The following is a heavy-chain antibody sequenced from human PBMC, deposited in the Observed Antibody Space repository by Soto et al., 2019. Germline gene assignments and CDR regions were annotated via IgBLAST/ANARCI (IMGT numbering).Heavy chain of an antibody. J-gene: IGHJ6*02. D-gene: IGHD4-17*01. Sequence: PGVSLRLSCAASGFTFSSYAMSWVRQAPGKGLEWVSAISGSGGSTYYTDSVKGRFTISRDNSKNTLYLQMNSLRAEDTAVYYCAKDLSTVTPRRGMDVWGQGTTVTVSS. CDR3: AKDLSTVTPRRGMDV. V-gene: IGHV3-23*01. CDR1: GFTFSSYA. CDR2: ISGSGGST.